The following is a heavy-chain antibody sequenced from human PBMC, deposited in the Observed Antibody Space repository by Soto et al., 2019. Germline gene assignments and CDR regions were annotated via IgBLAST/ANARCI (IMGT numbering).Heavy chain of an antibody. D-gene: IGHD2-8*01. V-gene: IGHV4-34*01. Sequence: SETLSLTCAVYGGSFSGYYWSWIRQPPGKGLEWIGEINHSGSTNYNPSLKSRVTISVDTSKNQFSLKLSSVTAADTAVYYCASDRSGVYARPYYYYGMDVWGQGTTVTVSS. J-gene: IGHJ6*02. CDR2: INHSGST. CDR3: ASDRSGVYARPYYYYGMDV. CDR1: GGSFSGYY.